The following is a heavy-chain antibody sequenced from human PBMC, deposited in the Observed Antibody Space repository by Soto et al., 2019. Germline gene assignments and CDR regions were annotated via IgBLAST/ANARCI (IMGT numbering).Heavy chain of an antibody. CDR2: FDPEDGET. Sequence: ASVKVSCKVSGYTLTELSMHWVRQAPGKGLEWMGGFDPEDGETIYAQKFQGRVTMTEDTSTDTAYMELSSLRSEDTAVYYCATAIGSFNYFYYSSGYPAPLYYSGQGTLVPVSS. CDR1: GYTLTELS. J-gene: IGHJ4*02. CDR3: ATAIGSFNYFYYSSGYPAPLYY. D-gene: IGHD3-22*01. V-gene: IGHV1-24*01.